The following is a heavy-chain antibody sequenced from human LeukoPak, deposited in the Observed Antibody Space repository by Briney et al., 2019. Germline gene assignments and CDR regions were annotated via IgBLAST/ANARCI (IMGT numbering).Heavy chain of an antibody. D-gene: IGHD3-3*01. CDR2: IYYSGST. CDR3: AREVGVVPRGWFDP. V-gene: IGHV4-39*07. CDR1: GGSISSSSYY. Sequence: SETLSLTCTVSGGSISSSSYYWGWIRQPPGKGLEWIGSIYYSGSTYYNPSLKSRVTISVDTSKNQFSLKLSSVTAADTAVYYCAREVGVVPRGWFDPWGQGTLVTVSS. J-gene: IGHJ5*02.